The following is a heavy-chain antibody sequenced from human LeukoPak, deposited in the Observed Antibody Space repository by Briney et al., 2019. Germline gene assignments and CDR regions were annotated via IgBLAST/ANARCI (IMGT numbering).Heavy chain of an antibody. V-gene: IGHV1-69*13. J-gene: IGHJ5*02. CDR3: AREGSAGYSYGYPPPLYNWFDP. CDR1: GGTFSSYA. D-gene: IGHD5-18*01. Sequence: SVKVSCKASGGTFSSYAISWVRQAPGQGLEWMGGIIPIFGTANYAQKFQGRVTITADESTSTAYMELSSLRSEDTAVYYCAREGSAGYSYGYPPPLYNWFDPWGQGTLVTVSS. CDR2: IIPIFGTA.